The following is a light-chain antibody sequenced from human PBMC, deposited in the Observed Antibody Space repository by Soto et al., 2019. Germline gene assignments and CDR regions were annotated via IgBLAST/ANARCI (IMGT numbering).Light chain of an antibody. CDR1: QSVRTY. J-gene: IGKJ1*01. Sequence: DIPMTQSPSSLSASVGDRVTITCRASQSVRTYLNWYQHKPGQAPNLLIYAASTLQSGVPSRFSGSGSGTYFTPTITGLKVEDFATYYCQHTYTTPRAFAKGTKVKIK. CDR2: AAS. CDR3: QHTYTTPRA. V-gene: IGKV1-39*01.